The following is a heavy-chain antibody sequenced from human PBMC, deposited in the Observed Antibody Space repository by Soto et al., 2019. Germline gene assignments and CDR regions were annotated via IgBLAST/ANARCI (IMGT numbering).Heavy chain of an antibody. Sequence: QLQLQESGPGLVKPSETLSLTCTVSGGSISSSSYYWGWIRQPPGKGLEWIGSIYYSGSTYYNPSLMSRVTIPPATANNHFSLTLSSVTAADTAVYYCARKNGKYNWFDPRGQGTLVTVSS. CDR1: GGSISSSSYY. J-gene: IGHJ5*02. CDR2: IYYSGST. V-gene: IGHV4-39*02. CDR3: ARKNGKYNWFDP.